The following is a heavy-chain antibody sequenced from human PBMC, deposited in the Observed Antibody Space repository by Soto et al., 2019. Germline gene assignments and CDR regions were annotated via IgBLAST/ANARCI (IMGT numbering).Heavy chain of an antibody. Sequence: EVQLLESGGGLVQPGGSLRLSCAASGFTFSSYAMSWVRQAPGKGLEWVSAISGSGGSTYYADSVKGRFTISRDNSKNTLYLQMNSLRDEDTAVYYCARDGRDCSDGVCYFHHWGQGTLVTVSS. D-gene: IGHD2-8*01. CDR2: ISGSGGST. J-gene: IGHJ1*01. V-gene: IGHV3-23*01. CDR1: GFTFSSYA. CDR3: ARDGRDCSDGVCYFHH.